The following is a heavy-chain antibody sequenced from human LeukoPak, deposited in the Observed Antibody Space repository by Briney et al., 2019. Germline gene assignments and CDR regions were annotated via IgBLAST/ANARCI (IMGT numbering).Heavy chain of an antibody. V-gene: IGHV3-7*01. D-gene: IGHD3-22*01. Sequence: GGSLRLSCAASGFTFSSYAMSCVRQAPGKGLEWVANIKQDGSEKYYVVSVKGRFTISRDNAKNSLYLQMNSLRAEDTAVYYCARAPHHLHYYDSSGYYGDAFDIWGQGTMVTVSS. CDR3: ARAPHHLHYYDSSGYYGDAFDI. CDR2: IKQDGSEK. J-gene: IGHJ3*02. CDR1: GFTFSSYA.